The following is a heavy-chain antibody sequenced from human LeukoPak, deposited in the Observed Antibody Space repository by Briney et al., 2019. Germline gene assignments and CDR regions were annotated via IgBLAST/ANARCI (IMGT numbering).Heavy chain of an antibody. V-gene: IGHV4-59*08. CDR1: GGSISGSLSSYY. CDR2: MYDSGST. Sequence: SETLSLTCTVSGGSISGSLSSYYWSWIRQPPGKGLEWIGYMYDSGSTNYNPSLKSRATISVDTSKNQFSLKLSSVTAADTAVYYCARRYCSGGGSCYSAFNIWGQGTMVTVSS. D-gene: IGHD2-15*01. J-gene: IGHJ3*02. CDR3: ARRYCSGGGSCYSAFNI.